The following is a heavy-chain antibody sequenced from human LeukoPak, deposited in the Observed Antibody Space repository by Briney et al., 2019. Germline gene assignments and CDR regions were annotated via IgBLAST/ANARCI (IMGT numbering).Heavy chain of an antibody. CDR2: IYYSGST. V-gene: IGHV4-39*01. Sequence: SETLSLTCTVSGGSISSSSYYWGWIRQPPGKGLEWIGSIYYSGSTYYNPSLKSRVTISVDRSKNQFSLKLSSVTAADTAVYYCARLGATGHYWGQGTLVTVSS. J-gene: IGHJ4*02. D-gene: IGHD1-26*01. CDR3: ARLGATGHY. CDR1: GGSISSSSYY.